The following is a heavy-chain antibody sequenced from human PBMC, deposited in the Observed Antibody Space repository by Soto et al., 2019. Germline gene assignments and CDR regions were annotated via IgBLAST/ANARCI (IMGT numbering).Heavy chain of an antibody. J-gene: IGHJ4*02. D-gene: IGHD3-22*01. Sequence: GGSLRLSCAASGFTFSSYAMHWVRQAPGKGLEWVAVISYDGSNKYYADSVKGRFTISRDNSKNTLYLQMNSLRAEDTAVYYCAREGVTYYYDSSGYYLHWGQGTLVTVSS. CDR2: ISYDGSNK. V-gene: IGHV3-30-3*01. CDR1: GFTFSSYA. CDR3: AREGVTYYYDSSGYYLH.